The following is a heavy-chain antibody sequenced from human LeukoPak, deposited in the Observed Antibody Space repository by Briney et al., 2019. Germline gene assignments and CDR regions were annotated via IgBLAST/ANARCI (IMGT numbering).Heavy chain of an antibody. CDR3: ARDLRYYDSSGYWDY. V-gene: IGHV1-18*01. Sequence: ASVTVSCKASGYTFTSYGISWVRQAPGQGLEWMGWISAYNGNTNYAQKLQGRVTMTTDTSTSTAYMELRSLRSDDTAVYYCARDLRYYDSSGYWDYWGQGTLVTVSS. D-gene: IGHD3-22*01. J-gene: IGHJ4*02. CDR1: GYTFTSYG. CDR2: ISAYNGNT.